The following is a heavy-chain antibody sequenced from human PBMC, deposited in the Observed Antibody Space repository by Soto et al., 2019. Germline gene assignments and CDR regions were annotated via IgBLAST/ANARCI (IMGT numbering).Heavy chain of an antibody. CDR3: TTDLHLTYYDFWSGPRTSYYGMDV. CDR2: IKSKTDGGTT. V-gene: IGHV3-15*01. CDR1: GFTFSNAW. J-gene: IGHJ6*02. Sequence: EVQLVESGGGLVKPGGSLRLSCAASGFTFSNAWMSWVRQAPGKGLEWVGRIKSKTDGGTTDYAAPVKGRFTISRDDSKNTLYLQMNSLKTEDTAVYYCTTDLHLTYYDFWSGPRTSYYGMDVWGQGTTVTVSS. D-gene: IGHD3-3*01.